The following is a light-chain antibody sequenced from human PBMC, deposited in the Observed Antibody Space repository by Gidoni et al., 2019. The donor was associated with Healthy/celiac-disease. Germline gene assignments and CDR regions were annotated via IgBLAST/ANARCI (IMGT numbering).Light chain of an antibody. CDR3: QQYGSSPLVT. CDR1: QSVSSSY. J-gene: IGKJ3*01. Sequence: EIVLTQSPGTLSLSPGERATHSCRASQSVSSSYLAWYQQNPGQAPRLLIYGASSRATGIPDRFSGSGSGTDFTLTISRLEPEDFAVYYCQQYGSSPLVTFXPXTKVDIK. CDR2: GAS. V-gene: IGKV3-20*01.